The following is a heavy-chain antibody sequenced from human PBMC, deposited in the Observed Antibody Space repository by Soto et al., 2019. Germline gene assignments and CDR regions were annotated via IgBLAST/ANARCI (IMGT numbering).Heavy chain of an antibody. CDR2: INTDGSTT. Sequence: EVQLVESGGGLVQPGGSLRLSCAASGFTFSNYWMHWVRQAPGKGPVWVSRINTDGSTTNSADSVKGRFTISRDNAKNTLYLQTNSLGAEDTAVYYCARDLGGYASHWGQGTLVTVSS. J-gene: IGHJ4*02. CDR1: GFTFSNYW. D-gene: IGHD3-16*01. CDR3: ARDLGGYASH. V-gene: IGHV3-74*01.